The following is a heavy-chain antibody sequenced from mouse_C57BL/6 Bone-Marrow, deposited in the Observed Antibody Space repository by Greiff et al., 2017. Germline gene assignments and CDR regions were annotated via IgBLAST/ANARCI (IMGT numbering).Heavy chain of an antibody. CDR1: GFTFSSYA. D-gene: IGHD2-10*02. V-gene: IGHV5-4*01. CDR3: AREGKSEYDAMDY. CDR2: ISDGGSYT. Sequence: EVQGVESGGGLVKPGGSLKLSCAASGFTFSSYAMSWVRQTPEKRLEWVATISDGGSYTYYPDNVKGRFTISRDNAKNNLYLQMSQLKYEDTAMYYGAREGKSEYDAMDYWGQGTSVTVSS. J-gene: IGHJ4*01.